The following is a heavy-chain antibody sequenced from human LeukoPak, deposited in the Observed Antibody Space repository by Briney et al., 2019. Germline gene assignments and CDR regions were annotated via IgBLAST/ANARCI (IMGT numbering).Heavy chain of an antibody. CDR3: ARDVSLSGYSHRFDY. CDR2: ISSSGSTI. V-gene: IGHV3-48*03. D-gene: IGHD3-3*01. Sequence: GGSLRLSCAASGFTFSSYEMNWVRQAPGKGREWVSYISSSGSTIYYADSLKGRFTISRDNAKNSLYLQMNSLRAEDTAVYYCARDVSLSGYSHRFDYWGQGTLVTVSS. CDR1: GFTFSSYE. J-gene: IGHJ4*02.